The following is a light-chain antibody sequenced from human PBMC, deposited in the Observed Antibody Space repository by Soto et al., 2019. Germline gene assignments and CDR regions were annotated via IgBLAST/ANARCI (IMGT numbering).Light chain of an antibody. V-gene: IGKV1-5*01. J-gene: IGKJ1*01. CDR3: QEYNSYSRT. CDR2: DAS. CDR1: QSISSW. Sequence: DIQMTHSPSTLSKSVGDRVTITCRASQSISSWLAWDQQKPGKAPKLLIYDASSLESGVPSRFRGSGSGTEFTLTVSSLQPDDFATYYCQEYNSYSRTFGQGTKVEIK.